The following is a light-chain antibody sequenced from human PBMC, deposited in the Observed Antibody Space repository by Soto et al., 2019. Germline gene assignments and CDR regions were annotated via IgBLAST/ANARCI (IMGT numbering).Light chain of an antibody. J-gene: IGKJ4*01. Sequence: EIVLTQSPGTLSVSPGERATLSCRASQSVGRNYLAWYQQKPGQAPRLLIYDASSRATGIPDRFSGSRSGTDFTLTISRLEPEDFAVYYCQQYAISPLTYGRGNKV. V-gene: IGKV3-20*01. CDR1: QSVGRNY. CDR3: QQYAISPLT. CDR2: DAS.